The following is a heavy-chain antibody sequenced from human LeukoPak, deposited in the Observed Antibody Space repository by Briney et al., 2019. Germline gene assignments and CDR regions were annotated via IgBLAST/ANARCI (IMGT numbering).Heavy chain of an antibody. D-gene: IGHD5-24*01. CDR1: GFTFSNFW. CDR2: ISSSGSTI. V-gene: IGHV3-48*03. J-gene: IGHJ4*02. Sequence: GGSLRLSCADSGFTFSNFWMSWVRQAPGKGLEWVSYISSSGSTIYYADSVKGRFTISRDNAKNSLYLQMNSLRAEDTAVYYCARDTQEMAMYYFDYWGQGTLVTVSS. CDR3: ARDTQEMAMYYFDY.